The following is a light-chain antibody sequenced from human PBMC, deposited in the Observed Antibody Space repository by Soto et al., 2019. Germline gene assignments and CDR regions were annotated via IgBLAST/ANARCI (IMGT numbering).Light chain of an antibody. CDR2: SNN. CDR1: SSNIGGNT. V-gene: IGLV1-44*01. Sequence: QSALTQPPSLSGTPGQRVTISCSGSSSNIGGNTVNWYQQLPGTAPKLLIYSNNQRPSGVPDRFSGSKSGTSASLAISGLQSEDEADYYCAAWDDSLNGHWVFGGGTKLTVL. CDR3: AAWDDSLNGHWV. J-gene: IGLJ3*02.